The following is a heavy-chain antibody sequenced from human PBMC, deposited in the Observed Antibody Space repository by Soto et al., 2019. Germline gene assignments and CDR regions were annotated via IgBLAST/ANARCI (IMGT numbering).Heavy chain of an antibody. J-gene: IGHJ4*02. CDR3: TTDFSSWYVLVILDY. Sequence: PGGSLRLSCAASGFTFSNAWMSWVRQAPGKGLEWVGRIKSKTDGGTTDYAAPVKGRFTISRDDSKNTLYLQMNSLKTEDTAVYYCTTDFSSWYVLVILDYWGQGTLVTVSS. V-gene: IGHV3-15*01. CDR1: GFTFSNAW. CDR2: IKSKTDGGTT. D-gene: IGHD6-13*01.